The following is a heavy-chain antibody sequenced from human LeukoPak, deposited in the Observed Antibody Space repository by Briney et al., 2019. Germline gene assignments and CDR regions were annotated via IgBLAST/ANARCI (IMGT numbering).Heavy chain of an antibody. J-gene: IGHJ4*02. Sequence: SETLSLTCTVSGGSISSYYWSWIRQPPGKGLEWIGYIYYTGNSNYNPSLKSRVTMSVDTSKYQFSLNLNSVSAADTAVYYCARGSGSLINWGQGTLVTVSS. CDR2: IYYTGNS. D-gene: IGHD1-26*01. V-gene: IGHV4-59*01. CDR3: ARGSGSLIN. CDR1: GGSISSYY.